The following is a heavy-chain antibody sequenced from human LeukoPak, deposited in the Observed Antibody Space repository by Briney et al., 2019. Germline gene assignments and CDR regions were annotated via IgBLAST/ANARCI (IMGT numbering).Heavy chain of an antibody. Sequence: SEALSLTCTVSGGSISSYYWSWIRQPPGKGLEWIGYIYNSGSTNYNPSLKSRVTISVDTSKNQFSLKLSSVTAADTAVYYCAREEISSGQHHYYYYYMDVWGKGTTVTVSS. D-gene: IGHD6-19*01. J-gene: IGHJ6*03. CDR2: IYNSGST. V-gene: IGHV4-59*01. CDR1: GGSISSYY. CDR3: AREEISSGQHHYYYYYMDV.